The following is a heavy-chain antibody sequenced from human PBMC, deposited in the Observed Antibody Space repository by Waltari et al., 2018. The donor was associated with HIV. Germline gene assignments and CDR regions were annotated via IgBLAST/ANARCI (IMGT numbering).Heavy chain of an antibody. CDR1: GYDFASHW. CDR2: IYPGDSET. D-gene: IGHD3-10*01. J-gene: IGHJ4*02. V-gene: IGHV5-51*03. Sequence: EVDLEQSGPEVKKPGESLKISCKISGYDFASHWIGWVRQTPGKGLESVAIIYPGDSETSYSPPFQGRVTVSVDKSLTTAYLHWTRLRASDTAIYYCARVPFGDYFDSWGQGTLVTVSS. CDR3: ARVPFGDYFDS.